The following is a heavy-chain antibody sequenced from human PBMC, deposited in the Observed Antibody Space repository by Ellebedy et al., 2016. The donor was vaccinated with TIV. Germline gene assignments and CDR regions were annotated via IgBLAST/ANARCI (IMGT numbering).Heavy chain of an antibody. CDR2: ISWHGQNI. CDR1: GFTFDDHA. V-gene: IGHV3-9*01. Sequence: GGSLRLXCEGSGFTFDDHAMHWVRQAPGKGLEWVSGISWHGQNIGYSNSVKGRLTISRDNTKNALYLQMNSLRVDDTARYYCAKEGSGVTHVDAWGQGTLVTVSS. J-gene: IGHJ5*02. D-gene: IGHD2-21*02. CDR3: AKEGSGVTHVDA.